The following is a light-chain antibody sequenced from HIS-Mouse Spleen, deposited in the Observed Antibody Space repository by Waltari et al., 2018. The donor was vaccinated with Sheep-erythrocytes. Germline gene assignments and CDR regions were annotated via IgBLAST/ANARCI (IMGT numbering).Light chain of an antibody. CDR1: SSDVGGYNY. CDR3: CSYAGSYNHV. Sequence: QSALTQPRSVSGSPGQSVTISCTGTSSDVGGYNYVSWYQQHPGKAPKLMIYEVSKLPSGVPDRFSGSKPGNTASLTISGLQAEDEADYYCCSYAGSYNHVFATGTKVTVL. J-gene: IGLJ1*01. CDR2: EVS. V-gene: IGLV2-11*01.